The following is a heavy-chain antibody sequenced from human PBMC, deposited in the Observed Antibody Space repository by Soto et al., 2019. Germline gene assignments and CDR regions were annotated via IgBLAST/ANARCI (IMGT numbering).Heavy chain of an antibody. J-gene: IGHJ5*02. CDR2: ITGDGGTT. CDR3: ARDAPPLAYYYDPNWFDP. Sequence: GGSLRLSCAASGFTFSNYAMDWVRQPPGKGLEWVSVITGDGGTTYYTDSVKGRFTFSRDNSRNTLYLQMNNLRAEDTAVYYCARDAPPLAYYYDPNWFDPWGQGTLVTVSS. V-gene: IGHV3-23*01. CDR1: GFTFSNYA. D-gene: IGHD3-22*01.